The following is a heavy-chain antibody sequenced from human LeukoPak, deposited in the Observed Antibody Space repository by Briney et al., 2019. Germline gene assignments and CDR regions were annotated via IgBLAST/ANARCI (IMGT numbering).Heavy chain of an antibody. J-gene: IGHJ3*01. Sequence: SQTLSLTCALSGDSVSNNAVAWNWIRQSPLRGLEWLGRTFYRAKWQSDYAVSVKSRITISADTSKNEFSLHLNSVTPDDTAVYYCAKEAPRLFHVWGQGTVVTVSS. V-gene: IGHV6-1*01. CDR2: TFYRAKWQS. CDR1: GDSVSNNAVA. CDR3: AKEAPRLFHV.